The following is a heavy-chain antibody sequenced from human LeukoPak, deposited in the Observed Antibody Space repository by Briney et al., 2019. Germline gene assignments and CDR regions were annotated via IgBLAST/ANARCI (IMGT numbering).Heavy chain of an antibody. J-gene: IGHJ4*02. CDR2: ISWNSGSK. CDR3: AKARRYQLLWGAFDY. Sequence: GRSLRLSCAASGFIFPDYAIHWVRQAPGKGLEWVSGISWNSGSKAYADSVKGRFTISRDNAKNSLHLQMNSLRPEDTAVYYCAKARRYQLLWGAFDYWGQGALVTVSS. V-gene: IGHV3-9*01. D-gene: IGHD2-2*01. CDR1: GFIFPDYA.